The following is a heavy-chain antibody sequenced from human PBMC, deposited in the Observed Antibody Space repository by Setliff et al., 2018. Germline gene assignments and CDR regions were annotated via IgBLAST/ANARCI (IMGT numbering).Heavy chain of an antibody. CDR2: ISAYNGKT. CDR1: GYTLSNSI. Sequence: AASVKVSCKASGYTLSNSILSWVRQAPGQGLEWVGWISAYNGKTYSAQKFQDRVTLTTDTSTNMGYLELRDLRSDDTAVYYCLRLVRYCTKIACQATSGDEVWGLGTLVTVSS. D-gene: IGHD2-8*01. J-gene: IGHJ4*02. CDR3: LRLVRYCTKIACQATSGDEV. V-gene: IGHV1-18*01.